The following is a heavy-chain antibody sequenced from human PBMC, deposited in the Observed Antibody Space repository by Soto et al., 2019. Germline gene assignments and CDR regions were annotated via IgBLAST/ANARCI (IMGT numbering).Heavy chain of an antibody. V-gene: IGHV3-74*01. CDR1: AFTFSSYW. Sequence: EVRLVESGGGLAPPGGSLRLSCAASAFTFSSYWMHWVRQAPGKWLVWVSRVNPDGSDTRYADSVKGRFTIYRDNAKKTLYLQINSLRAEDTANYYGASVYSNMLELGWGQGTLVTVSS. CDR2: VNPDGSDT. D-gene: IGHD2-8*01. J-gene: IGHJ4*02. CDR3: ASVYSNMLELG.